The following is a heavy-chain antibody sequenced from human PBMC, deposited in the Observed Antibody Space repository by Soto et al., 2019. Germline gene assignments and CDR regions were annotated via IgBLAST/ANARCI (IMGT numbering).Heavy chain of an antibody. CDR1: GFTFGSYV. D-gene: IGHD2-8*02. J-gene: IGHJ6*03. V-gene: IGHV3-23*01. CDR3: VKYWRYCTGPTCYYVCYVDV. Sequence: EVQLLESGGGLVQPGGSLGLSCAASGFTFGSYVMTWVRQAPGKGLEWVSSISGSSGGIYYADSVRGRFTVSRDNSKSMLYLHMISLRAEGSAVEHCVKYWRYCTGPTCYYVCYVDVWGKGTAVTVSS. CDR2: ISGSSGGI.